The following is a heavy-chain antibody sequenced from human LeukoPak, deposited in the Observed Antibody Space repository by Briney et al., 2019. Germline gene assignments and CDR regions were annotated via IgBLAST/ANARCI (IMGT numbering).Heavy chain of an antibody. J-gene: IGHJ4*02. CDR2: ISYDGSNK. CDR1: GFTFSSYA. V-gene: IGHV3-30-3*01. Sequence: GRSLRLSCAASGFTFSSYAMHWVRQAPGKGLEWVAVISYDGSNKYYADSVKGRFTISRDNSKNTLYLQMNSLRAEDTAVYYCAKALVTATYWGQGTLVTVSS. CDR3: AKALVTATY. D-gene: IGHD2-21*02.